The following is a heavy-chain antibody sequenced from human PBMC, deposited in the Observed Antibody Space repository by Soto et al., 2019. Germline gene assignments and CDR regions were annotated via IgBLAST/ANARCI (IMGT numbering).Heavy chain of an antibody. CDR2: IKNKADGGTT. CDR1: GLTFNIAW. J-gene: IGHJ3*02. CDR3: TSMNDRDAFDI. Sequence: EEQLVESGGGLVKRGESLRLSCAASGLTFNIAWLSWVRQAPGKGLEWVGRIKNKADGGTTDNAAPVKDRFSISRDDSKSTLHLQMNSLKTEDTAMYYCTSMNDRDAFDIWGQGTMVTVSS. D-gene: IGHD1-1*01. V-gene: IGHV3-15*01.